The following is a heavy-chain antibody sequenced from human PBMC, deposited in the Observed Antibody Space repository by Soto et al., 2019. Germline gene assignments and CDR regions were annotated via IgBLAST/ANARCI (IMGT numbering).Heavy chain of an antibody. J-gene: IGHJ5*02. V-gene: IGHV1-18*01. CDR2: ISPYNGNT. D-gene: IGHD6-13*01. CDR1: GYTFTTYG. Sequence: ASVKVSCKASGYTFTTYGLSWVRQAPGQGLEWMGWISPYNGNTNYAQKLQGRVTMTTDTSTSTAYMELRSLRSDDTAVYYCARVFLAAAGNNWFDPWGQGTLVTVSS. CDR3: ARVFLAAAGNNWFDP.